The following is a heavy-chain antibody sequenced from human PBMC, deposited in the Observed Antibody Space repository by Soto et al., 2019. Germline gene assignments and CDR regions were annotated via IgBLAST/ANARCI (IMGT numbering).Heavy chain of an antibody. CDR3: HGYGY. V-gene: IGHV3-53*01. CDR2: IYSAGTT. CDR1: GFTVGSSSS. D-gene: IGHD5-12*01. J-gene: IGHJ4*02. Sequence: EVPLVESGGGLIQPGGSLRLSCVVFGFTVGSSSSMTWVRQAPGRGLEWVSVIYSAGTTYYADSVKGRFTISRDNSKNTLYLQMNSLRAEDTAVYYCHGYGYWGQGTLVTVSS.